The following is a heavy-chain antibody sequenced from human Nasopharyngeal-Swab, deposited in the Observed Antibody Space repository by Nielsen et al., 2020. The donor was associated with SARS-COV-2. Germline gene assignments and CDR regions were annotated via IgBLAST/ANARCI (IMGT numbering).Heavy chain of an antibody. Sequence: SVKVSCKASGGTFSSYGINWVRLAPGQGPEWMGRIIPYLNSAHYTQKFQARFTITADKSTTTAYMELSSLTSEDTAIYYCSILRRGYGDTDYWGPGTLVTVSS. CDR1: GGTFSSYG. CDR2: IIPYLNSA. J-gene: IGHJ4*02. D-gene: IGHD4-17*01. CDR3: SILRRGYGDTDY. V-gene: IGHV1-69*04.